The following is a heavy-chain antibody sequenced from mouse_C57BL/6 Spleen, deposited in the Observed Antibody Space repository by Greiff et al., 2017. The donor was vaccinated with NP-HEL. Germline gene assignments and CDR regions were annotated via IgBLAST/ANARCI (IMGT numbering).Heavy chain of an antibody. CDR2: INYDGSST. D-gene: IGHD1-1*01. V-gene: IGHV5-16*01. Sequence: EVKLVESEGGLVQPGSSMKLSCTASGFTFSDYYMAWVRQVPEKGLEWVANINYDGSSTYYLDSLKSRFIISRDNAKNILYLQMSSLKSEDTATYYCARLRGLYGSSYDWYFDVWGTGTTVTVSS. J-gene: IGHJ1*03. CDR1: GFTFSDYY. CDR3: ARLRGLYGSSYDWYFDV.